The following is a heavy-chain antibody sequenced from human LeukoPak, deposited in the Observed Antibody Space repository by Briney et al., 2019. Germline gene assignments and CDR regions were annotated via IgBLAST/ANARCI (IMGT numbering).Heavy chain of an antibody. CDR2: ISAYSGKT. J-gene: IGHJ4*02. CDR3: ARSGDNWNAYFDY. D-gene: IGHD1-20*01. V-gene: IGHV1-18*01. Sequence: ASVKVPCKGSGYTFGNYAINWVRQAPGQGLEWMGWISAYSGKTKYAQKSPGRVTLTTDTSTSTAYMELRSLTSDDTAVYYCARSGDNWNAYFDYWGQGTRVTVSS. CDR1: GYTFGNYA.